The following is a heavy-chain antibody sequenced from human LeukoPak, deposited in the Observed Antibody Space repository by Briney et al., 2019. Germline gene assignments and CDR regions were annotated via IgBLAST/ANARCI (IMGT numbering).Heavy chain of an antibody. J-gene: IGHJ3*02. CDR3: ARGSYKDI. V-gene: IGHV1-2*02. Sequence: SVTVSCKASGYTFTGYYLHWVRQPPGQGREWMGWINANSGGTNYAQKFEGRVTMTRDTSISTAYMEVSRLRSDDKAVYYCARGSYKDIWGQGTMVSVS. D-gene: IGHD3-10*01. CDR2: INANSGGT. CDR1: GYTFTGYY.